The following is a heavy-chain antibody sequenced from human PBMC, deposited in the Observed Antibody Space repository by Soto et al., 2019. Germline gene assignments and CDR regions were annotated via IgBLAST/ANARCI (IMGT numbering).Heavy chain of an antibody. J-gene: IGHJ4*02. V-gene: IGHV1-69*08. D-gene: IGHD3-10*01. CDR3: ARDLTMVRGVIAY. CDR1: GGTFSSYT. CDR2: IIAILGIA. Sequence: QVQLVQSGAEVKKPGSSVKVSCKASGGTFSSYTISWVRQAPGQGLEWMGRIIAILGIANYAQKFQGRVTITADKSTSTAYMELSSLRSEDTAVYYCARDLTMVRGVIAYWGQGTLVTVSS.